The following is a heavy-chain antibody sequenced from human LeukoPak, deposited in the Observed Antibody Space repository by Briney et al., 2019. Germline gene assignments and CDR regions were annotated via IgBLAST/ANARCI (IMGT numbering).Heavy chain of an antibody. D-gene: IGHD3-16*01. Sequence: GGSLRLSCAASGFTFSSYWVHWVRQAPGKGLVWVSPINSDGSSTSYADSVKGRFTISRDNAKNTLSLQMNSLRAEDTAVYYCTRGGFYGSFDSWGQGTLVTVSS. J-gene: IGHJ4*02. CDR1: GFTFSSYW. V-gene: IGHV3-74*01. CDR2: INSDGSST. CDR3: TRGGFYGSFDS.